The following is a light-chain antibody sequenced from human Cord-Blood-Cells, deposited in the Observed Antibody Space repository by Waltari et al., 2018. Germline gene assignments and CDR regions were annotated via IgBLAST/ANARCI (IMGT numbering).Light chain of an antibody. CDR3: RQSYSTLLT. CDR2: AAS. Sequence: DIQMTPSPSSLSASVGDRVTITCRASQSISSYLNWYQQKPGKAPKLLIYAASSLQSGVPSRFSGSGSGTDYTLNISSLQPEDFATYYCRQSYSTLLTFGGGTKVEIK. J-gene: IGKJ4*01. V-gene: IGKV1-39*01. CDR1: QSISSY.